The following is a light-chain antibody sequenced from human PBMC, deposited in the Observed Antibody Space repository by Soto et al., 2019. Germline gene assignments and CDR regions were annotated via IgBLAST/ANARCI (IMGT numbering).Light chain of an antibody. CDR1: QSISRY. CDR2: GAS. Sequence: EIVLTQSPVTLSLSPGERTTLXXXASQSISRYLAWYQQRPGQGPRLLIYGASSRATGTPDRFSGSGSGTDFTLTINRLEPEDFALYYCQQYGSSPPTFGQGSKVDIK. J-gene: IGKJ1*01. CDR3: QQYGSSPPT. V-gene: IGKV3-20*01.